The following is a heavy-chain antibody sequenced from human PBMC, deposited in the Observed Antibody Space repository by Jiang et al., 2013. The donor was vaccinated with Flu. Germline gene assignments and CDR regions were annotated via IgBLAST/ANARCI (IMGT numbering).Heavy chain of an antibody. CDR1: GDSVSSNSAA. J-gene: IGHJ6*04. Sequence: QTLSLTCAISGDSVSSNSAAWNWIRQSPSRGLEWLGRTYYRSKWYNDYAVSVKSRITINPDTSKNQFSLQLNSVTPEDTAVYYCARAEKIAAAGTPYYYYGMDVWGKGTTVTVSS. V-gene: IGHV6-1*01. CDR3: ARAEKIAAAGTPYYYYGMDV. D-gene: IGHD6-13*01. CDR2: TYYRSKWYN.